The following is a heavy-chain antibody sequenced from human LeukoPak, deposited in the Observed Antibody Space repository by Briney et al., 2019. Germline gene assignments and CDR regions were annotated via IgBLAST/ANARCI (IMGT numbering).Heavy chain of an antibody. D-gene: IGHD5-18*01. CDR1: GFTFSSYG. J-gene: IGHJ4*02. Sequence: QPGRSLRLSCAASGFTFSSYGIHGVRQSPGEGLEWVAVISYDGSSKYYADSVKGRFTISRDNAKNSLYLQMNRLRAEDTAVYYCAREGGLQLWGFGYWGQGTLVTVSS. CDR2: ISYDGSSK. V-gene: IGHV3-30*03. CDR3: AREGGLQLWGFGY.